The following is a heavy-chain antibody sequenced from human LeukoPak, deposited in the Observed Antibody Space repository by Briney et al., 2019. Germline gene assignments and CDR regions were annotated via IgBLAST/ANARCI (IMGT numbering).Heavy chain of an antibody. CDR2: ISAYNGNT. Sequence: GASVKVSCKASGYTFTSYGISWVRQAPGQGLEWMGWISAYNGNTNYAQKLQGRVTVTTDTSTSTAYMELRSLRSDDTAVYYCARTYYDFWSGNWFDPWGQGTLVTVSS. CDR3: ARTYYDFWSGNWFDP. V-gene: IGHV1-18*01. D-gene: IGHD3-3*01. J-gene: IGHJ5*02. CDR1: GYTFTSYG.